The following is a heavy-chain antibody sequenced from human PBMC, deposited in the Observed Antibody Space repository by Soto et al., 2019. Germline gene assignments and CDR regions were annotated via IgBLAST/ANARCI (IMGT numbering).Heavy chain of an antibody. CDR1: GFTFSSYW. CDR2: INSDGSST. CDR3: AIRASYYDSSGYFDY. V-gene: IGHV3-74*01. J-gene: IGHJ4*02. Sequence: EVQLVESGGGLVQPGGSLRLSCAASGFTFSSYWMHWVRQAPGKGLVWVSRINSDGSSTSYADSVKGRFTISRDNDQNTLYLQMNSLRAEDTAVYYCAIRASYYDSSGYFDYWGQGTLVTVSS. D-gene: IGHD3-22*01.